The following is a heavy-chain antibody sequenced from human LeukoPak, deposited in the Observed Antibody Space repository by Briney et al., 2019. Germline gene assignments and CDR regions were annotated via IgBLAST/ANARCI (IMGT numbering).Heavy chain of an antibody. V-gene: IGHV3-21*01. J-gene: IGHJ4*02. CDR2: ISSSSSYI. CDR1: GFIFSDYY. CDR3: VGRVFDY. Sequence: GGSLRLTCAASGFIFSDYYMNWVRQAPGKGLEWVSSISSSSSYIYYADSVKGRFTISRDNSKNTLYLQMNSLRAEDTAVYYCVGRVFDYWGQGTLVTVSS. D-gene: IGHD2-15*01.